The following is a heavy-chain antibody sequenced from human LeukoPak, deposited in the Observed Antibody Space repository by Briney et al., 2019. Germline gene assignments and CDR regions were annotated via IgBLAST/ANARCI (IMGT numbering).Heavy chain of an antibody. J-gene: IGHJ4*02. CDR3: AKDRQYCSGGSCPHYFDY. CDR1: GFTFDDYI. CDR2: ITWDGGGT. D-gene: IGHD2-15*01. V-gene: IGHV3-43*01. Sequence: PGGSLRLSCAASGFTFDDYITHWVRQAPGKGLEWVSLITWDGGGTYYADSVKGRFTISRDNSKNSLYLQMNSLRTEDTALYYCAKDRQYCSGGSCPHYFDYWGQGTLVTVS.